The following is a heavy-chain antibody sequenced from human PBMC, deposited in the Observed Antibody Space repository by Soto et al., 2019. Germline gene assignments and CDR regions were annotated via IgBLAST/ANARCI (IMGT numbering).Heavy chain of an antibody. CDR1: GFTFSNYW. D-gene: IGHD3-10*01. Sequence: EVQLVESGGDLVQPGGSLRLSCAASGFTFSNYWMHWVRQAPGKKLEYVSGISTHGGSTYYANSVKGRFTISRDNSRNKLYLQMGSLSAEDMAVYYCARHYGSGTYIYFDYWGQGTLVTVSS. CDR2: ISTHGGST. J-gene: IGHJ4*02. V-gene: IGHV3-64*01. CDR3: ARHYGSGTYIYFDY.